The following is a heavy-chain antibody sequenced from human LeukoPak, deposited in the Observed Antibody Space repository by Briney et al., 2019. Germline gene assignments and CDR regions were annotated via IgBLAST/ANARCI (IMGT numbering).Heavy chain of an antibody. J-gene: IGHJ5*02. CDR2: IYYSGST. CDR3: ARTIFDYSKWFDP. V-gene: IGHV4-59*11. CDR1: GGSISSHY. D-gene: IGHD4-11*01. Sequence: PSETLSLTCTVSGGSISSHYWSWIRQPPGKGLEWIGYIYYSGSTNYNPSLKSRVTISVDTSKNQFSLKLSSVTAADTAVYYCARTIFDYSKWFDPGAREPWSPSPQ.